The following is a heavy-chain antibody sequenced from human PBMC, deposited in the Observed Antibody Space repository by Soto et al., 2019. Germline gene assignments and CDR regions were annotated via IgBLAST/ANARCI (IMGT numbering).Heavy chain of an antibody. V-gene: IGHV4-34*01. CDR3: AIIQTYYNYVWGNSTY. D-gene: IGHD3-16*01. CDR1: GSSFSGYY. CDR2: INHSGNT. Sequence: SETLSLTCAIYGSSFSGYYWGWIRQPPGRGLEWIGEINHSGNTNYNPSLKSRVTISADTSKNQFSLKLTSVTAADSAVYYCAIIQTYYNYVWGNSTYWGLGTLVT. J-gene: IGHJ4*02.